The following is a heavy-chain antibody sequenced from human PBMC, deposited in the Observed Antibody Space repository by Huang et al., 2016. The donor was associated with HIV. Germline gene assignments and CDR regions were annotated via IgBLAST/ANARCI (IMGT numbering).Heavy chain of an antibody. V-gene: IGHV5-51*01. CDR1: GYSFSSYW. J-gene: IGHJ4*02. CDR2: IFPCASDT. CDR3: ARRFSSSSGYFDY. D-gene: IGHD6-6*01. Sequence: VQLVQSGAEVKKPGESLKISCKGSGYSFSSYWIAGVRQMPGKGLEWMWIIFPCASDTTYSPAFEGKVTISADKSIGTAYLQWSSLKASDTAMYYCARRFSSSSGYFDYWGQGSLVTVSS.